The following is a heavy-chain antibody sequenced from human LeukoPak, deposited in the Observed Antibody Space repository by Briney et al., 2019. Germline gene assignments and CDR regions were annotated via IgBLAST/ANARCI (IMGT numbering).Heavy chain of an antibody. CDR3: AKDLRGGDPHGMDV. CDR2: ISYDGSNK. D-gene: IGHD2-21*02. Sequence: GRSLRLSCAASGFTFSSYGMHWVHQAPGKGLEWVAVISYDGSNKYYADSVEGRFTISRDNSKNTLYLQMNSLRAEDTAVYYCAKDLRGGDPHGMDVWGQGTTVTVSS. J-gene: IGHJ6*02. CDR1: GFTFSSYG. V-gene: IGHV3-30*18.